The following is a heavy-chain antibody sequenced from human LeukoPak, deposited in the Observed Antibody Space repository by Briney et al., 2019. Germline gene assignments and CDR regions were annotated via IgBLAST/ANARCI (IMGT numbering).Heavy chain of an antibody. CDR2: FYYTGNS. CDR3: ARRIVADYWYFDF. J-gene: IGHJ2*01. CDR1: GGSISGTTYS. Sequence: PSETLSLTCTVSGGSISGTTYSWGWGWIRQPPGKGLEWIGNFYYTGNSYYNPSLKSRVTISVDMSKNQFSLKLSAVTAADTAVYYCARRIVADYWYFDFWGRDTLVTVSS. V-gene: IGHV4-39*01. D-gene: IGHD2-21*01.